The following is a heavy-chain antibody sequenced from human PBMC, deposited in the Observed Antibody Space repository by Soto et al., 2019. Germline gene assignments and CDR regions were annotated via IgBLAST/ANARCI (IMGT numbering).Heavy chain of an antibody. CDR1: GFTFSSYA. J-gene: IGHJ6*03. CDR3: ARCNEYYYYYYMDV. D-gene: IGHD2-8*01. V-gene: IGHV3-23*01. Sequence: GGSLRLSCAASGFTFSSYAMSWVRQAPGKGLEWVSAISGSGGSTYYADSVKGRFTISRDNSKNTLYLQMNSLRAEDAAVYYCARCNEYYYYYYMDVWGKGTTVTVSS. CDR2: ISGSGGST.